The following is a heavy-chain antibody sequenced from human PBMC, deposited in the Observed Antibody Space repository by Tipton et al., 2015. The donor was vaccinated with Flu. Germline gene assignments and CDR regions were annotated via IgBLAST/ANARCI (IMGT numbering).Heavy chain of an antibody. Sequence: PSLTCTVSGGSISSSSYYWGWIRQPPGKGLEWIGSIYYSGSTYYNPSLKSRVTISVDTSKNQFSLKLSSVTAADTAVYYCARELGVRGVIDYWGQGTLVTVSS. J-gene: IGHJ4*02. D-gene: IGHD3-10*01. CDR2: IYYSGST. CDR1: GGSISSSSYY. CDR3: ARELGVRGVIDY. V-gene: IGHV4-39*07.